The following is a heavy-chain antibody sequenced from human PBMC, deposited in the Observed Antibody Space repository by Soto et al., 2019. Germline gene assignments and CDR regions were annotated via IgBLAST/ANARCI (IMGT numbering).Heavy chain of an antibody. J-gene: IGHJ5*02. CDR3: ARGLDCSSTSCHSA. Sequence: ASVKVSCKASGYTFTSYDIDWVRQATGQGLEWMGWMNPNSGNTGYAQKFQGRVTMTRNTSISTAYMELSSLRSEDTAVYYCARGLDCSSTSCHSAWGQGTLVTVSS. V-gene: IGHV1-8*01. CDR1: GYTFTSYD. D-gene: IGHD2-2*01. CDR2: MNPNSGNT.